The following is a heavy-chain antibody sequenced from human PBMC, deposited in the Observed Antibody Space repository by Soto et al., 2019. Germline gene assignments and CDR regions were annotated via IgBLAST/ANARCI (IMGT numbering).Heavy chain of an antibody. V-gene: IGHV4-4*02. CDR1: GGSISSSNW. D-gene: IGHD6-19*01. J-gene: IGHJ5*02. CDR3: ARHDFPRGVAGTSGWFDP. Sequence: SETLSLTCAVSGGSISSSNWWSWVRQPPGKGLEWIGEIYHSGSTNYNPSLKSRVTISVDKSKNQFSLKLSSVTAADTAVYYCARHDFPRGVAGTSGWFDPWGQGTLVTVSS. CDR2: IYHSGST.